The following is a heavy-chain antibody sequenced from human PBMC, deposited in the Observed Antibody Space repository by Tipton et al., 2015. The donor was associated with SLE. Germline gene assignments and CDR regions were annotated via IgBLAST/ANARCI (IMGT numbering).Heavy chain of an antibody. CDR2: INHSGST. CDR1: GGSFSGYY. J-gene: IGHJ4*02. D-gene: IGHD6-19*01. Sequence: LRLSCAVYGGSFSGYYWSWIRQPPGKGLEWIGEINHSGSTNYNPSLKSRVTISVDTSKNQFSLKLSSVTAADTAVYYCARGYSSGWYPLDYWGQGTLVTVSS. CDR3: ARGYSSGWYPLDY. V-gene: IGHV4-34*01.